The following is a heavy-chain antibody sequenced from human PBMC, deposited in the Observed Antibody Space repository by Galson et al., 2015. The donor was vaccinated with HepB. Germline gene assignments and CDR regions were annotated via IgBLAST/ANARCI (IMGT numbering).Heavy chain of an antibody. CDR1: GDSVSSNSAA. Sequence: CAISGDSVSSNSAAWNWIRQSPSRGLEWLGRTHYRSKWYNDYAVSVKSRITINPDTSKNQFSLQLNSVTPEDTAVYYCAREPGRVGYQLLPVGDYWYFDLWGRGTLVTVSS. CDR2: THYRSKWYN. D-gene: IGHD2-2*01. CDR3: AREPGRVGYQLLPVGDYWYFDL. V-gene: IGHV6-1*01. J-gene: IGHJ2*01.